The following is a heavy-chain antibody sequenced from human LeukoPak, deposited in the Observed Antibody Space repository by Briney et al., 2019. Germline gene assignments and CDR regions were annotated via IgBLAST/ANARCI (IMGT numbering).Heavy chain of an antibody. J-gene: IGHJ5*02. CDR2: INHSGST. Sequence: SETLSLTCAVYGGSFSGYYWSWIRQPPGKGLEWIGEINHSGSTNYNPSLKSRVTISVDTSKNQFSLKLSSVTAADTAVYYCARNRGYSYGASTYNWFDPWGQGTLVTVSS. CDR3: ARNRGYSYGASTYNWFDP. CDR1: GGSFSGYY. V-gene: IGHV4-34*01. D-gene: IGHD5-18*01.